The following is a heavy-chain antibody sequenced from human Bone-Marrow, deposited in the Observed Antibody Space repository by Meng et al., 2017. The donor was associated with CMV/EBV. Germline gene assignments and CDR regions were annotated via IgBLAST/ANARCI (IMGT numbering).Heavy chain of an antibody. J-gene: IGHJ4*02. V-gene: IGHV1-8*03. Sequence: ASVKVSCKASGYTFTSYDINWVRQATGQGLEWMGWMNPNSGNTGYAQKFQGRVTITADKSTSTAYMELSSLRSEDTAVYYCARPGGYSGYDRDSSGWYKNWGQGTRVTGSS. D-gene: IGHD5-12*01. CDR2: MNPNSGNT. CDR3: ARPGGYSGYDRDSSGWYKN. CDR1: GYTFTSYD.